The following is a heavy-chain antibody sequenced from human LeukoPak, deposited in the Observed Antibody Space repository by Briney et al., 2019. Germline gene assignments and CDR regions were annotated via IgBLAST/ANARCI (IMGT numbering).Heavy chain of an antibody. CDR1: GFTFSSYA. CDR3: ARDENHYFDY. V-gene: IGHV3-64*01. J-gene: IGHJ4*02. Sequence: GGSLRLSCAASGFTFSSYAMHWVRQAPGKGLEYVSAISSNGGSTSYANSVKGRFTISRDNSKNTLYLQMGSLRAEDMAVYFCARDENHYFDYWGQGTLVTVSS. CDR2: ISSNGGST.